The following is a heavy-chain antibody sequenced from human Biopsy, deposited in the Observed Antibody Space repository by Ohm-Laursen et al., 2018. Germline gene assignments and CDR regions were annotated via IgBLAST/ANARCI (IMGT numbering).Heavy chain of an antibody. CDR1: GYTLTELS. CDR2: FDREERKT. V-gene: IGHV1-24*01. D-gene: IGHD3-10*01. J-gene: IGHJ4*02. Sequence: GSSVKVSCKVSGYTLTELSIHWVRQTGGKGLEWMGGFDREERKTVYAEKFQGRVTTTEDTSTDIVYMEVTSLRSDGTAVYYCATGPYYDTRFYYNVRPFDFWGQGTLVTVSS. CDR3: ATGPYYDTRFYYNVRPFDF.